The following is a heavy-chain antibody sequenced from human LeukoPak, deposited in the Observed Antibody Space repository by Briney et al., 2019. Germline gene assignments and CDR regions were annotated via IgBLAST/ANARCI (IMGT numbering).Heavy chain of an antibody. V-gene: IGHV4-34*01. Sequence: PSETLSLTCAVYGGSFSGCYWSWIRQPPGKGLEWIGEINHSGSTNYNPSLKSRVTISVDTSKNQFSLKLSSVTAADTAVYYCARGLRSSSWYFRDYWGQGTLVTVSS. D-gene: IGHD6-13*01. CDR1: GGSFSGCY. CDR3: ARGLRSSSWYFRDY. CDR2: INHSGST. J-gene: IGHJ4*02.